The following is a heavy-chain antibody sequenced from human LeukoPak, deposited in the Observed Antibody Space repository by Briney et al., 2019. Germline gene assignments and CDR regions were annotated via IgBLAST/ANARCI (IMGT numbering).Heavy chain of an antibody. Sequence: SETLSLTCTVSGGSISTYYWSWIRQPPGKGLEWIGYIYYTGSTNYNPSLKSRVTISVDTSKNQFSLILNSVTAADTAVYYCAKVHKENTLDAFDIWGQGTMVTVSS. J-gene: IGHJ3*02. CDR3: AKVHKENTLDAFDI. CDR2: IYYTGST. V-gene: IGHV4-59*01. D-gene: IGHD2/OR15-2a*01. CDR1: GGSISTYY.